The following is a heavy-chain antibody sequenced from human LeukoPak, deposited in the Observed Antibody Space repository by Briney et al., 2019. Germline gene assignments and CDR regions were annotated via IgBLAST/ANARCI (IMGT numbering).Heavy chain of an antibody. J-gene: IGHJ4*02. Sequence: PGGSLRLSCAASGFTFSSYAMSWVRQAPGKGLEWVSAISGSGGSTYYADSVKGRFTISRDNSKNTLYPQMNSLRAEDTAVYYCAKGIEYYYGSGSYYDYWGQGTLVTVSS. D-gene: IGHD3-10*01. CDR2: ISGSGGST. V-gene: IGHV3-23*01. CDR3: AKGIEYYYGSGSYYDY. CDR1: GFTFSSYA.